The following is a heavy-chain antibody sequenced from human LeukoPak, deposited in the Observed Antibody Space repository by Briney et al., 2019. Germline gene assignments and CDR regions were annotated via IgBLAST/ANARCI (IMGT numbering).Heavy chain of an antibody. CDR3: ATDGVGIEGATFDY. J-gene: IGHJ4*02. CDR2: IKAKAHGGTT. CDR1: GFTFINAW. V-gene: IGHV3-15*01. D-gene: IGHD1-26*01. Sequence: GGSLRLSCAASGFTFINAWMAWVRQAPGKGLEWVGRIKAKAHGGTTDYAAPVKGRFTISRDDSKNTLYLQMNSLKTEDTAVYYCATDGVGIEGATFDYWGQGTLVTVSS.